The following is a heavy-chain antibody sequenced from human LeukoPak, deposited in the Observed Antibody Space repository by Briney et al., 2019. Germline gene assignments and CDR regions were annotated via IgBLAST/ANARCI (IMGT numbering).Heavy chain of an antibody. V-gene: IGHV3-21*01. CDR2: ISSSSSYI. J-gene: IGHJ4*02. Sequence: PGGSLRLSCAASGFTFSSYSMNWVRQAPGKGLEWVSSISSSSSYIYYADSVKGRFTISRDNAKNSLYLQMNSLRAEDTAVYYCARTKPVDTAMVSMLTDYWGQGTLVTVFS. D-gene: IGHD5-18*01. CDR1: GFTFSSYS. CDR3: ARTKPVDTAMVSMLTDY.